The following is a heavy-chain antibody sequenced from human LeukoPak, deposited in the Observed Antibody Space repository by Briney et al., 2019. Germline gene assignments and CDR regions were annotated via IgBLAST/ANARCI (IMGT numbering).Heavy chain of an antibody. CDR1: GGTFSSYA. CDR3: ARDAPIAAAHGGYFDY. V-gene: IGHV1-69*05. Sequence: VKVSCKASGGTFSSYAISWVRQAPGQGLEWTGGIIPIFGTANYAQKFQGRVTITTDESTSTAYMELSSLRSEDTAVYYCARDAPIAAAHGGYFDYWGQGTLVTVSS. CDR2: IIPIFGTA. J-gene: IGHJ4*02. D-gene: IGHD6-13*01.